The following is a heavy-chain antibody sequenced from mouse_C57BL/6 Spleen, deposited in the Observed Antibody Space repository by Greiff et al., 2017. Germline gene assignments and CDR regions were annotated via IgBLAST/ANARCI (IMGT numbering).Heavy chain of an antibody. CDR2: IYPGSGNT. D-gene: IGHD1-1*02. Sequence: QVQLQQSGAELVRPGASVKLSCQASGYTFTDYYINWVKQRPGQGLEWIARIYPGSGNTYYNEKFKGKATLTAEKSSSTAYMQLSSLTSEDSAVYFCARLLSPNYAMDYWGQGTSVTVSS. V-gene: IGHV1-76*01. CDR3: ARLLSPNYAMDY. J-gene: IGHJ4*01. CDR1: GYTFTDYY.